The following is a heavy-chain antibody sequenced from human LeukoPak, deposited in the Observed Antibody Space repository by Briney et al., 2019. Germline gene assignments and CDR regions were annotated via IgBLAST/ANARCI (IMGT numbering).Heavy chain of an antibody. CDR1: GFTFDDYA. J-gene: IGHJ4*02. Sequence: GGSLRLSCAASGFTFDDYAMHWVRRAPGKGLEWVSLIGGDGGSTYYADSVKGRFTISRDNSKNSLYLQMNSLRTEDTALYYCAKDIRRWLQSGSFDYWGRGTLVTVSS. V-gene: IGHV3-43*02. CDR2: IGGDGGST. CDR3: AKDIRRWLQSGSFDY. D-gene: IGHD5-24*01.